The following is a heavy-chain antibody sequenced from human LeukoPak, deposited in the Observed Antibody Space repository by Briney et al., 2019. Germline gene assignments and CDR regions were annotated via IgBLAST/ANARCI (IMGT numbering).Heavy chain of an antibody. V-gene: IGHV4-4*07. D-gene: IGHD2-15*01. CDR1: GASINSNY. J-gene: IGHJ4*02. CDR2: IYISGST. Sequence: PSETLSLTCTVSGASINSNYWSWVRQPAGKGLEWIGRIYISGSTNYNSSLQSRVTMSVDTSTNQFSLKLTSVTAADTAVYYCARALNPLPGTYYFDYWGQGTLVTVSS. CDR3: ARALNPLPGTYYFDY.